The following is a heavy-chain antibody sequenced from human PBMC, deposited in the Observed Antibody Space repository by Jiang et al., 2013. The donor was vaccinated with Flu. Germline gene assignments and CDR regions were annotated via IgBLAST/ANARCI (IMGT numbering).Heavy chain of an antibody. CDR1: GYRFTSHY. J-gene: IGHJ6*02. D-gene: IGHD3-3*01. Sequence: SGAEVRKPGASVKVSCKASGYRFTSHYMHWVRQAPGLGLEWMGLIHPSGDTTSYEEKFRGRVTMTRDTSTSTVYLELSSLRSEDTAVYYCARGHGVTSDYSYGMDVWGQGTTVTVSS. V-gene: IGHV1-46*01. CDR3: ARGHGVTSDYSYGMDV. CDR2: IHPSGDTT.